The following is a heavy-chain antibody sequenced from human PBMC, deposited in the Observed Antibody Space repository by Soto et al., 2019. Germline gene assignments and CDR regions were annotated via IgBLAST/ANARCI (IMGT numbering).Heavy chain of an antibody. V-gene: IGHV4-59*01. D-gene: IGHD2-21*02. CDR3: ARTYCAADCPRRDFDY. J-gene: IGHJ4*02. CDR1: GGSMISYY. CDR2: IYYAGSI. Sequence: SETLSLTCTVSGGSMISYYWSWIRQPPGRGLEWIGFIYYAGSIKYNPSLNSRVTMTRDTSTSTVYMELSSLRSDDTAVYYCARTYCAADCPRRDFDYWGQGTLVTVSS.